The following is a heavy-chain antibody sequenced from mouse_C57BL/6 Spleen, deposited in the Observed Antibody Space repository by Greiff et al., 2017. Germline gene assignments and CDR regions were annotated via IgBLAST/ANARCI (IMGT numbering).Heavy chain of an antibody. V-gene: IGHV1-22*01. CDR1: GYTFTDYN. Sequence: EVQLQQSGPELVKPGASVKMSCKASGYTFTDYNMHWVKQSHGKSLEWIGYINPNNGGTSYNQKFKGKATLTVNKSSSTAYMELRSLTSEDSAVYYCAYSSGHLYWYFDVWGTGTTVTVSS. CDR3: AYSSGHLYWYFDV. CDR2: INPNNGGT. D-gene: IGHD3-2*02. J-gene: IGHJ1*03.